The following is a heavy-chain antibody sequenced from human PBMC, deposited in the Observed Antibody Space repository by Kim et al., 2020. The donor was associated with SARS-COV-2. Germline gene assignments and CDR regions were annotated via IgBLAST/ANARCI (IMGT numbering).Heavy chain of an antibody. CDR3: TRHGGGDYPFAP. D-gene: IGHD4-17*01. J-gene: IGHJ5*02. CDR2: IRPKANSYAT. CDR1: GFNFSGSA. Sequence: GGSLRLSCAASGFNFSGSAMHWVRQASGKGLEWVGRIRPKANSYATGYAASVKGRFTISRDDSMSTAYLQMNSLTTEDTAVYYCTRHGGGDYPFAPWCQGTLVTVSS. V-gene: IGHV3-73*01.